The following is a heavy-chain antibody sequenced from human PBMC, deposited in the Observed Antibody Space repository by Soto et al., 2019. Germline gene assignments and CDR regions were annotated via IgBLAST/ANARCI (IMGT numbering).Heavy chain of an antibody. D-gene: IGHD5-18*01. J-gene: IGHJ4*02. Sequence: ASLEVSCKASGYTFTGYYMHWVRQAPGQGLEWMGWINPNSGGTNYAQKFQGWVTMTRDTSISTAYMELSRLRSDDTAVYYCARGLDTAMAPRFDYWGQGTLVTVSS. V-gene: IGHV1-2*04. CDR1: GYTFTGYY. CDR3: ARGLDTAMAPRFDY. CDR2: INPNSGGT.